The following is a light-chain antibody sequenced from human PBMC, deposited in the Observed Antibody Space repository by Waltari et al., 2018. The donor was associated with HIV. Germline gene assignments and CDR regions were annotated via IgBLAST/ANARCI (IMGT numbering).Light chain of an antibody. V-gene: IGLV1-40*01. CDR1: ISNIGAGYD. J-gene: IGLJ2*01. Sequence: SVLTQPPSVSGAPGQRVTISCTGTISNIGAGYDVHWYQQLPGTAPKLLIYGHTNRPSGVPDRFSGSKSGTSASLAITGLQAEDEADYYCSSYAGSNNSFGGGTKLTVL. CDR2: GHT. CDR3: SSYAGSNNS.